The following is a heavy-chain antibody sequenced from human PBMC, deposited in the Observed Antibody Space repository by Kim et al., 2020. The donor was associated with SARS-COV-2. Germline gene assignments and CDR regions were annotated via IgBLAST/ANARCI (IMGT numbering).Heavy chain of an antibody. J-gene: IGHJ4*02. Sequence: GGSLRLSCTASGFTFGDYAMSWVRQAPGKGLEWVGFIRSKAYGGTTEYAASVKGRFTISRDDSKSITYLQMNSLKTEDTAVYYCTREGGYYYDSSGYSYGHFDYWGQGTLVTVSS. V-gene: IGHV3-49*04. D-gene: IGHD3-22*01. CDR3: TREGGYYYDSSGYSYGHFDY. CDR1: GFTFGDYA. CDR2: IRSKAYGGTT.